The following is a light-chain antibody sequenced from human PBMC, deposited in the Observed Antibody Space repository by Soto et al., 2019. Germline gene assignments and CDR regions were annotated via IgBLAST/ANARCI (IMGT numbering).Light chain of an antibody. J-gene: IGKJ1*01. CDR2: AAS. CDR3: LQDYGDSWT. Sequence: PPSASGTPGQKIIITCRASRDVGSDVSWYQQKPGQAPKLLIYAASNLYTGVPSRFSGSRSGTEFTLTISSLQPEDFASYYCLQDYGDSWTFGQGTRWIS. V-gene: IGKV1-6*01. CDR1: RDVGSD.